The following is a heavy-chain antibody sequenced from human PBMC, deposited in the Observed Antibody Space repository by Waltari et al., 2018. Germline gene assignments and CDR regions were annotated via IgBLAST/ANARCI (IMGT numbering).Heavy chain of an antibody. V-gene: IGHV3-23*01. J-gene: IGHJ2*01. D-gene: IGHD6-19*01. CDR3: ARDPGGWYPQWYFDL. CDR1: GFTFSSYA. CDR2: ISGRGGST. Sequence: EVQLLESGGGLVQPGGSLRLSCAASGFTFSSYAMSWVRQAPGKGLEWVSAISGRGGSTYYADSVKGRFTISRDNSKNTLYLQMNSLRAEDTAVYYCARDPGGWYPQWYFDLWGRGTLVTVSS.